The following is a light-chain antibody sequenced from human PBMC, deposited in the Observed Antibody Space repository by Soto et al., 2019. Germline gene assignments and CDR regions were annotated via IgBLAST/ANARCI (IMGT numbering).Light chain of an antibody. V-gene: IGLV1-47*01. J-gene: IGLJ2*01. CDR2: RNS. CDR3: AAWDDSLSGVV. CDR1: NSNIGNNY. Sequence: QSVLTQPPSASGTPGQRVTISCSGSNSNIGNNYVNWYQQLPGTAPKLLIYRNSHWASGVGDRFSGSKSGTSASLAISGLRSEDEADYYCAAWDDSLSGVVFGGGTKLTVL.